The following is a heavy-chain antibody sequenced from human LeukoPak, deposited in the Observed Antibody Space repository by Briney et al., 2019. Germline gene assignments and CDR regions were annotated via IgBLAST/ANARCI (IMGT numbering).Heavy chain of an antibody. CDR1: GDTFSSYA. Sequence: ASVKVSCKASGDTFSSYAISWVRQAPGQGLEWMGGIIPILGIANYAQKFQGRVTITADKSTSTAYMELSRLRSEDTAVYYCARSLDIVVVVAATRTVLDYYGMDVWGQGTTVTVSS. J-gene: IGHJ6*02. D-gene: IGHD2-15*01. V-gene: IGHV1-69*04. CDR3: ARSLDIVVVVAATRTVLDYYGMDV. CDR2: IIPILGIA.